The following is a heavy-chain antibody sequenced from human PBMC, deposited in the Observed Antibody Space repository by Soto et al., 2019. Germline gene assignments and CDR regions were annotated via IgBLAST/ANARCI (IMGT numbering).Heavy chain of an antibody. J-gene: IGHJ3*02. Sequence: GGSLRLSCAASGFTFSTYAMHWVRQAPGKGLEWVAVISFDGSNKYYADSVKGRFTISRDNSRSTLYLQMNSLRTEDTAVYYCATKYFWDACEIWGHGTMVTVS. D-gene: IGHD3-10*01. CDR3: ATKYFWDACEI. V-gene: IGHV3-30-3*01. CDR1: GFTFSTYA. CDR2: ISFDGSNK.